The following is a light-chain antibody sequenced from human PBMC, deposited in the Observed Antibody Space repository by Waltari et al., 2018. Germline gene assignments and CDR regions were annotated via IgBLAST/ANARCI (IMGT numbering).Light chain of an antibody. Sequence: EIVLTQSPGTLYLSPGERATLSCRAIQSVSSSYLAWYQQKRGQAPRLLIYGATRRATGIPDRFSGSGSGTDFTLTISRLEPEDFAVYYCQQYGTSPFTFGPGTKVDIK. CDR2: GAT. CDR1: QSVSSSY. V-gene: IGKV3-20*01. CDR3: QQYGTSPFT. J-gene: IGKJ3*01.